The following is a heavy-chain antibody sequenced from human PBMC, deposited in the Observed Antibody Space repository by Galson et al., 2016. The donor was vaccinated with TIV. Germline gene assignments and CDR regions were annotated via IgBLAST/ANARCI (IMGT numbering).Heavy chain of an antibody. CDR2: VSLSGGFT. Sequence: SLRLSCAATGFTFRGYVMSWVRQAPGKGLEWVSTVSLSGGFTYYADSVKGRFTTSRDNSKYTLYLQMNALRAEDTAMYYCAKSGESGDYSWDGFDIWGQGTVVIVS. CDR3: AKSGESGDYSWDGFDI. CDR1: GFTFRGYV. J-gene: IGHJ3*02. D-gene: IGHD1-26*01. V-gene: IGHV3-23*01.